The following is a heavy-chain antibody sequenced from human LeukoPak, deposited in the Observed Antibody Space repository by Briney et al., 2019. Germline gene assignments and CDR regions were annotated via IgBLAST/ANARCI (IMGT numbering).Heavy chain of an antibody. CDR1: GFTFSDRW. J-gene: IGHJ5*02. CDR3: ARYYYGSGTSFDP. CDR2: IKQDGSEK. D-gene: IGHD3-10*01. Sequence: GGSLTLSCAASGFTFSDRWMSWVRQPPGKGLEYVANIKQDGSEKHYVDSVRGRFTISRDNAQNSLYLEMSSLRAEDTAVYYCARYYYGSGTSFDPWGQGTLVTVSS. V-gene: IGHV3-7*01.